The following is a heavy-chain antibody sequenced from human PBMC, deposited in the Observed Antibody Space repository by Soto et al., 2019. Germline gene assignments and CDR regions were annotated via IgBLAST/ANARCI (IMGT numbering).Heavy chain of an antibody. CDR1: GFAFRSYN. CDR3: ASTTVVAATFDF. J-gene: IGHJ4*02. D-gene: IGHD2-15*01. Sequence: EVQLVESGGGLVKPGGSLTLSYGASGFAFRSYNMNWVRQAPGKGLEWVASISSGSSNIYYADSVKGRFTISRDNAKNSLYLQMDSLRAEDSAVYYCASTTVVAATFDFWGQGTLVTVSS. V-gene: IGHV3-21*01. CDR2: ISSGSSNI.